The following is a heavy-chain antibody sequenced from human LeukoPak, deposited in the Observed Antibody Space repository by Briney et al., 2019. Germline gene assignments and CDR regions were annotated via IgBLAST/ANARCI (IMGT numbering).Heavy chain of an antibody. D-gene: IGHD1-14*01. Sequence: ASVKVSCKASGGTFSSYAISWVRQAPGQGLEWMGGIIPIFGTANYAQKFQGRVTITADESTSTAYMELSSLRSEDTAVYYCARIMAPDEPPPPWGQGTLFTVSS. V-gene: IGHV1-69*13. CDR2: IIPIFGTA. CDR3: ARIMAPDEPPPP. CDR1: GGTFSSYA. J-gene: IGHJ5*02.